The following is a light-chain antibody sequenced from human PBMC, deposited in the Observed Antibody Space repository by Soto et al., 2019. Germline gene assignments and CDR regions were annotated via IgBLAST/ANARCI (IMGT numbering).Light chain of an antibody. CDR2: GNS. CDR1: SPNIDTYYY. Sequence: QSVLTQPPSVSGAPGQRVTISCTGSSPNIDTYYYVHWYQQLPGTAPKLLIYGNSNRPSGVPDRFSGSKSGTSASLAITGLQAEDEADYYCQSYDSSLSGSVFGGGTKLTVL. V-gene: IGLV1-40*01. CDR3: QSYDSSLSGSV. J-gene: IGLJ3*02.